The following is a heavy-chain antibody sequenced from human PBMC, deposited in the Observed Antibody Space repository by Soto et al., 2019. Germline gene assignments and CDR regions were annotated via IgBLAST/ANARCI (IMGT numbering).Heavy chain of an antibody. CDR2: ISGSGGST. Sequence: GGSLRLSCAASGFTFSSYAMSWVRQAPGKGLEWVSAISGSGGSTYYADSVKGRFTISRDNSKNTLYLQMNSLRAEDTAVYYCAKSFSLIVVVPAALRNYYYGMDVWGQGTTVTVSS. V-gene: IGHV3-23*01. CDR1: GFTFSSYA. J-gene: IGHJ6*02. D-gene: IGHD2-2*01. CDR3: AKSFSLIVVVPAALRNYYYGMDV.